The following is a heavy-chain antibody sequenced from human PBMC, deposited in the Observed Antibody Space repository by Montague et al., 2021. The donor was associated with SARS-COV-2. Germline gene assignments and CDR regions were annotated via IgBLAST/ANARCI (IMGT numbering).Heavy chain of an antibody. Sequence: SETLSLTCAVYGGSFSGYYWSWIRQPPGKGLEWIGEINHSGSTNYNPSLKSRVTISVYTSKNQFSLKLSSVTAADTAVYYCARARQDVVVPALGIGAYYYYYYMDVWGKGTTVTVSS. CDR1: GGSFSGYY. CDR3: ARARQDVVVPALGIGAYYYYYYMDV. V-gene: IGHV4-34*01. D-gene: IGHD2-2*01. CDR2: INHSGST. J-gene: IGHJ6*03.